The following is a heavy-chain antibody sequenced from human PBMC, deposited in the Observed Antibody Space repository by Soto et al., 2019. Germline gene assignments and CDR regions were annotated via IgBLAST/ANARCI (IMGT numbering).Heavy chain of an antibody. CDR2: IYYSGST. J-gene: IGHJ6*02. CDR1: GGSISSSSYY. V-gene: IGHV4-39*07. Sequence: SETLSLTCTVSGGSISSSSYYWGRIRQPPGKGLEWIGSIYYSGSTYYNPSLKSRVTISVDTSKNQFSLKLSSVTAADTAVYYCASIAARPKAAYYYYGMDVWGQGTTVTVSS. CDR3: ASIAARPKAAYYYYGMDV. D-gene: IGHD6-6*01.